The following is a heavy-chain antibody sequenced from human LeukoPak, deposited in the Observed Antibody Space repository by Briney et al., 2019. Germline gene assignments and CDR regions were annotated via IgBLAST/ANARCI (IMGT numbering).Heavy chain of an antibody. V-gene: IGHV3-74*01. Sequence: GSLRLSCAASGFIFSNYWMHWVRHAPGKGLVWVSRVNTDGSSTTYADSVKGRFTISRDNAKNTVYLQMNSLRAEDTAVYYCAGGYSYAPYWGQGTLVTVSS. CDR2: VNTDGSST. D-gene: IGHD5-18*01. J-gene: IGHJ4*02. CDR1: GFIFSNYW. CDR3: AGGYSYAPY.